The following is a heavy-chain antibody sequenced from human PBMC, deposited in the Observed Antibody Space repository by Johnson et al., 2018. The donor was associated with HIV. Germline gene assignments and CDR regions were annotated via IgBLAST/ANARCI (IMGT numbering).Heavy chain of an antibody. CDR1: GFIFDDYG. D-gene: IGHD1-26*01. CDR2: ISSSGSTI. Sequence: VQLVESGGGVVRPGGSLRLSCAASGFIFDDYGMSWIRQAPGKGLEWVSYISSSGSTIYYADSVKGRFTIYRDNFKNTLYLQMNGLRPEDTAVYYCARGVWWELQGDAFDIWGQGTMVTVSS. CDR3: ARGVWWELQGDAFDI. J-gene: IGHJ3*02. V-gene: IGHV3-48*01.